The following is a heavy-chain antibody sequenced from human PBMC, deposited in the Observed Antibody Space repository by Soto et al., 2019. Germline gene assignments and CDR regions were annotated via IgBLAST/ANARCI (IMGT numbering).Heavy chain of an antibody. Sequence: SETLSLTCAVSGGSISSGGYSWSWIRQPPGKGLEWIGYIYHSGSTYYNPSLKSRVTISVDRSKNQFSLKLSSVTAADTAVYYCARFKWDYYDSSGYNDYWGQGTLVTVSS. CDR1: GGSISSGGYS. J-gene: IGHJ4*02. D-gene: IGHD3-22*01. CDR2: IYHSGST. CDR3: ARFKWDYYDSSGYNDY. V-gene: IGHV4-30-2*01.